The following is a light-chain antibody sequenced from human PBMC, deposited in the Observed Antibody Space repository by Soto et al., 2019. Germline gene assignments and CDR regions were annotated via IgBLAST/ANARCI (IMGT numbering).Light chain of an antibody. Sequence: EIVMTQSPATLSVSPGERATLSCRASQSVSSNLAWYQQKPGQAPRLLIYGASTRATGIPARFSGSGSWTEFTLTISSLQPEDFEVYYCQQYNNWPQTFGQGTKVEIK. V-gene: IGKV3-15*01. CDR3: QQYNNWPQT. CDR2: GAS. J-gene: IGKJ1*01. CDR1: QSVSSN.